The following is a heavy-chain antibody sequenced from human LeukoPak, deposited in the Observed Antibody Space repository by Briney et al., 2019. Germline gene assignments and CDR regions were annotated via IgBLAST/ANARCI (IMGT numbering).Heavy chain of an antibody. CDR2: ISSSGSTI. Sequence: GRSLRLSCAASGFTFSDYYMSWIRQAPGKGLEWVSYISSSGSTIYYADSVKGRFTISRDNAKNSLYLQMNSLRVEDTAVYYCARDRPTYYYDSSGYSYWGQGTLVIVSS. J-gene: IGHJ4*02. CDR3: ARDRPTYYYDSSGYSY. V-gene: IGHV3-11*01. CDR1: GFTFSDYY. D-gene: IGHD3-22*01.